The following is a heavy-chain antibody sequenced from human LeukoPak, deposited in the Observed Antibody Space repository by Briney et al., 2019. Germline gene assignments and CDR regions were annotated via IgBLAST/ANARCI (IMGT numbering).Heavy chain of an antibody. CDR2: IKSKTDGGTT. CDR1: GFTFSNAW. Sequence: GGSLRLSCAASGFTFSNAWMSWVRQAPGKGLEWVGRIKSKTDGGTTDYAAPVKGRFTISRDDSKNTLYLQMNSLKTEDTAVYYCTTVRADYDSSGYEGYFQHWGQGTLVTVSS. V-gene: IGHV3-15*01. J-gene: IGHJ1*01. D-gene: IGHD3-22*01. CDR3: TTVRADYDSSGYEGYFQH.